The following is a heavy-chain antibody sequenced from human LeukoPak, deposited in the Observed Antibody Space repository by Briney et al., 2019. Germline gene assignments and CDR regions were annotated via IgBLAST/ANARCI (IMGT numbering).Heavy chain of an antibody. D-gene: IGHD3-9*01. CDR1: GFTFSTYW. Sequence: GGSLRLSCAASGFTFSTYWMHWVRQAPGKGLVWVSRINSDGTITDYVDSVKGRVTISRDNAKNTLYLQMNSLRVEDTAVYYCARPPDILTGKNWFDPWGQGTLVTVSS. CDR2: INSDGTIT. J-gene: IGHJ5*02. CDR3: ARPPDILTGKNWFDP. V-gene: IGHV3-74*01.